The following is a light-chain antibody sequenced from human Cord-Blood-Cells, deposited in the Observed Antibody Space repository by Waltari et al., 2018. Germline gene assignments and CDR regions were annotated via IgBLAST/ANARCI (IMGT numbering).Light chain of an antibody. V-gene: IGLV1-40*01. J-gene: IGLJ3*02. CDR1: SSNIRAGYD. Sequence: QSVLTQPPSVSGAPGQRVTISCTGSSSNIRAGYDVHWYQQLAATAPKRLINGNSNRPSGVPDRFSGSKSGTSASLAITGLQAEDEADYYCQSYDSSLSGWVFGGGTKLTVL. CDR2: GNS. CDR3: QSYDSSLSGWV.